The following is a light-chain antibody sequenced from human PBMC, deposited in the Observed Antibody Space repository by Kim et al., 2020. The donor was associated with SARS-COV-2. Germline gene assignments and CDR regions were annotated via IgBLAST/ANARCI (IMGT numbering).Light chain of an antibody. CDR3: QQYYSART. CDR1: QSVLYSSNNKNY. J-gene: IGKJ5*01. V-gene: IGKV4-1*01. CDR2: WAS. Sequence: DIVMTQSPDSLAVSLGERATINCKSSQSVLYSSNNKNYLAWYQQKAGQPPKLLIYWASTRESGVPDRFSGSGSGTDFTLTISSLQAEDVAVYYCQQYYSARTFGQETRLEIK.